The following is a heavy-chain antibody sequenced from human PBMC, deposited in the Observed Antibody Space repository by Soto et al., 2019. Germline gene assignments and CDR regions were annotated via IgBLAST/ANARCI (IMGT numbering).Heavy chain of an antibody. Sequence: GESLKISCRTSGYRFTSYWIAWVRQMPGKGLEWMGIIFPSDSDTSYSTSFQGQVTISADRSTSTVFLQWASLKASDTAVYFYARNDKSGYFNWYDPWGQGTLVNVSS. CDR3: ARNDKSGYFNWYDP. D-gene: IGHD3-22*01. CDR2: IFPSDSDT. CDR1: GYRFTSYW. V-gene: IGHV5-51*01. J-gene: IGHJ5*02.